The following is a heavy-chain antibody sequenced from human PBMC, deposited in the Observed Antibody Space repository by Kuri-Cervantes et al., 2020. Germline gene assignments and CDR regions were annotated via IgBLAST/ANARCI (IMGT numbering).Heavy chain of an antibody. CDR3: VRCDGGRYFDP. V-gene: IGHV3-7*01. J-gene: IGHJ5*02. Sequence: GESLKISCAASGFKFGDFYIDWVRQAPGKGLEWVANIKQDGSEKYYVDSVRGRFTVSRDNANNSLYLQMSSLGVEDTAVYYCVRCDGGRYFDPWGQGTLVTVSS. CDR1: GFKFGDFY. CDR2: IKQDGSEK. D-gene: IGHD5-24*01.